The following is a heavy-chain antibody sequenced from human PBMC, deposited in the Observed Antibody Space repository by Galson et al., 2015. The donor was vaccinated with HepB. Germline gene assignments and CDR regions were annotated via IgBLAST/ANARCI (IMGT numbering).Heavy chain of an antibody. CDR3: VAGPFGPRFQFWYSPVYLQH. CDR2: VNRGGSA. V-gene: IGHV4-34*01. D-gene: IGHD2-21*01. Sequence: TLSLTCGVSSGSFTNYDWNWVRQAPGKGPEWIGEVNRGGSANVNPSLQGRVTITRETSKSQFSLRLSSITAADTAMYYCVAGPFGPRFQFWYSPVYLQHWGRGTQVIVSS. CDR1: SGSFTNYD. J-gene: IGHJ1*01.